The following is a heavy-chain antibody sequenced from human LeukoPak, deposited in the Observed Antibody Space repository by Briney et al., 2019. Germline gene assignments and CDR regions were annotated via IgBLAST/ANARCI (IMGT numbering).Heavy chain of an antibody. CDR1: GFTFSSYD. CDR2: ISGSGGST. V-gene: IGHV3-23*01. J-gene: IGHJ4*02. CDR3: ARDGTDYYDSSGYYDY. Sequence: SGGSLRLSCAASGFTFSSYDMSWVRQAPGKGLEWVSAISGSGGSTYYADSVKGRFTISRDNSKNSLYLQMNSLRAEDTAVYYCARDGTDYYDSSGYYDYWGQGTLVTVSS. D-gene: IGHD3-22*01.